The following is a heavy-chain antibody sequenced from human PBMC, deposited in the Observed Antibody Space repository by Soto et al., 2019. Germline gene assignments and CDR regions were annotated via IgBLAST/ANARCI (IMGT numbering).Heavy chain of an antibody. J-gene: IGHJ3*02. CDR1: GGSISSGGYY. Sequence: SETLSLTCTVSGGSISSGGYYWSWIRQHPGKGLEWIRYIYYSGSTYYNPSLKSRVTISVDTSKNQFSLELSSVTAADTAVYYCASAIFDAFDIWGQGTMVTVSS. CDR3: ASAIFDAFDI. D-gene: IGHD2-2*02. V-gene: IGHV4-31*03. CDR2: IYYSGST.